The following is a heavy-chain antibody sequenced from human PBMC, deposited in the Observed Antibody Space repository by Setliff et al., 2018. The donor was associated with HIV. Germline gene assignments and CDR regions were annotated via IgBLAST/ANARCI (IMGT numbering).Heavy chain of an antibody. CDR1: GDNVSRDRTA. D-gene: IGHD4-17*01. V-gene: IGHV6-1*01. J-gene: IGHJ4*02. Sequence: PSQTLSVTCAISGDNVSRDRTAWNWIRQSPSRGLEWLGRTHYRSRWYSDYATFVKSRITINPDTSKNQFSLQLNSVTPEDTAVYFCARAGTTMAATGYYFDHWGQGTLVTVSS. CDR3: ARAGTTMAATGYYFDH. CDR2: THYRSRWYS.